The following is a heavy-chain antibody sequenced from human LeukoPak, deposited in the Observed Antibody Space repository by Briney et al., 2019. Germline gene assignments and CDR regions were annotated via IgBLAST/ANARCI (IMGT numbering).Heavy chain of an antibody. D-gene: IGHD3-10*01. CDR3: ARFDAGSGAYYINQ. J-gene: IGHJ4*02. CDR1: GDSISSYY. V-gene: IGHV4-59*01. CDR2: VYYTGST. Sequence: PSETLSLTCTVSGDSISSYYWSWIRQPPGKGLEWIGYVYYTGSTSYNPSLKTRITMSVDTSKNQFSLQLNPVTAADTAVYYCARFDAGSGAYYINQWGQGTLVTVSS.